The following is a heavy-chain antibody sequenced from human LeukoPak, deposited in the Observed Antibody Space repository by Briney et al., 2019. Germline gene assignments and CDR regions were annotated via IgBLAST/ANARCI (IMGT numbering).Heavy chain of an antibody. CDR2: IYLDDSDT. J-gene: IGHJ4*02. CDR3: ARHRKDIGFDS. CDR1: GYGFSSYW. D-gene: IGHD2-15*01. Sequence: GESLKISCKGSGYGFSSYWIGWVRQMPGKSLEWMGIIYLDDSDTRYSPSFQGQVTISADKSISTAYLQWSSLKASDTAMYYCARHRKDIGFDSWGQGTLVTVSS. V-gene: IGHV5-51*01.